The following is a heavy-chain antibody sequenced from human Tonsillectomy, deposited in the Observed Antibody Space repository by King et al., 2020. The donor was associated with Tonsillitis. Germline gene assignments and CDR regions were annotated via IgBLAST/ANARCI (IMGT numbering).Heavy chain of an antibody. CDR1: GFHLADYA. CDR2: ISWYSGSI. V-gene: IGHV3-9*01. J-gene: IGHJ3*02. D-gene: IGHD2-8*01. CDR3: ATDMSTGYCTNGECFFGAFDI. Sequence: VQLVESGGGLVQPGRSLRLSCAASGFHLADYAMHWVRQAPGKGLEGVSGISWYSGSIGYADSVKGRFTISRDTAKNSLYLQMNSLRAEDTALYYCATDMSTGYCTNGECFFGAFDIWGQGTMVTVSS.